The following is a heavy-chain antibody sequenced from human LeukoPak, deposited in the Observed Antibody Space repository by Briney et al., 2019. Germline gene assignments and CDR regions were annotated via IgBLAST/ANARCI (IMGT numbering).Heavy chain of an antibody. J-gene: IGHJ5*02. V-gene: IGHV4-61*02. Sequence: SETLSLTCTVSGYSISSGYYWSWIRQPAGKGLEWIGRIYTSGSTNYNPSLKSRVTISVDTSKNQFSLKLSSVTAADTAVYYCAREWVGFGELYWFDPWGQGTLVTVSS. D-gene: IGHD3-10*01. CDR2: IYTSGST. CDR3: AREWVGFGELYWFDP. CDR1: GYSISSGYY.